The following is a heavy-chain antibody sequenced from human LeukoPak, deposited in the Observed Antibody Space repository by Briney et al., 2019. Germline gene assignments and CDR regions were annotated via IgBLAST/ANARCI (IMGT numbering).Heavy chain of an antibody. CDR3: SRDAAENWFDP. Sequence: PSETLSLTCTVSGGSIGTYDWSWIRQPPGKGLEWIGYIYYSGSTYYNPSLKSRITISVDTSKNQFSLKLSSVTAADTAVYYCSRDAAENWFDPWGQGTLVTVSS. J-gene: IGHJ5*02. V-gene: IGHV4-59*06. CDR1: GGSIGTYD. D-gene: IGHD5-24*01. CDR2: IYYSGST.